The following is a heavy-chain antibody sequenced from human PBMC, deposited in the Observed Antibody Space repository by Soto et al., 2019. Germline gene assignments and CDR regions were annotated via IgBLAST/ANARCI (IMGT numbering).Heavy chain of an antibody. V-gene: IGHV3-23*01. CDR3: AKGSIEYSASVDN. Sequence: EVRLLESGGGLIQPGGSLRLSCAATGFTFSSYAMSWVRQTPGKGLEWVSSIGPSGASTHYADSVKGRFTISRDNFKNVLSLEMNSLRAEDTAIYFCAKGSIEYSASVDNWGQGTLVLVSS. CDR1: GFTFSSYA. CDR2: IGPSGAST. J-gene: IGHJ4*02. D-gene: IGHD5-12*01.